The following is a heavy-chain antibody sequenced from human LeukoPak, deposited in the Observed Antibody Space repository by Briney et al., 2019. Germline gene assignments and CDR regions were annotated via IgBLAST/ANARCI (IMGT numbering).Heavy chain of an antibody. J-gene: IGHJ6*02. CDR2: IYSGDST. Sequence: GGSLRLSCAASGFTVSGDSMSWVRQAPGKGLEWVSLIYSGDSTYYADSVKGRFTISRDNSKNTLYLQMNSLRAEDTAVYYCARKDSSGWYGSMSYGMDVWGQGTTVTVSS. D-gene: IGHD6-19*01. CDR3: ARKDSSGWYGSMSYGMDV. V-gene: IGHV3-53*01. CDR1: GFTVSGDS.